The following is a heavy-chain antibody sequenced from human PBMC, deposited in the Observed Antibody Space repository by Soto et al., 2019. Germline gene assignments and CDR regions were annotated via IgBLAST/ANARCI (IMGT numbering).Heavy chain of an antibody. Sequence: EVQLLESGGGLVQPGGSLRLSCAASGFTFSSYAMRWVRQAPGKGLEWVSAISGSGGSTYYADSVKGRFTISRDNSKNALYLQMNSLRAEDTAVYYCARRGSGSHYDYWGQGTLVTVSS. CDR3: ARRGSGSHYDY. J-gene: IGHJ4*02. V-gene: IGHV3-23*01. D-gene: IGHD1-26*01. CDR1: GFTFSSYA. CDR2: ISGSGGST.